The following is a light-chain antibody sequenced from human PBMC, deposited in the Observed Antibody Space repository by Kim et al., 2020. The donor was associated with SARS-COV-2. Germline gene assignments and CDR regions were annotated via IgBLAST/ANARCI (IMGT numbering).Light chain of an antibody. CDR3: TAWDDSLSGRV. V-gene: IGLV1-47*01. J-gene: IGLJ3*02. CDR2: RNN. CDR1: NSNY. Sequence: GTPGQRVTISCSGINSNYVYWYQRLPGTAPKLLIYRNNHRPSGVPDRFSGSKSGTSASLAISGLRSDDEADYFCTAWDDSLSGRVFGGGTKLTVL.